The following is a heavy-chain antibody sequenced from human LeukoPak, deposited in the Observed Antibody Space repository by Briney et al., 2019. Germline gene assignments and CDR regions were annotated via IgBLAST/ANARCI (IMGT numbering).Heavy chain of an antibody. J-gene: IGHJ3*02. CDR2: FDPEDGET. CDR1: GYTLTELS. D-gene: IGHD4/OR15-4a*01. CDR3: ATLTADDAFDI. Sequence: ASVTVSCTVSGYTLTELSMHWVRQAPGKGLEWMGGFDPEDGETIYAQKFQGRVTMTEDTSTDTAYMELSSLRSEDTAVYYCATLTADDAFDIWGQGTMVTVSS. V-gene: IGHV1-24*01.